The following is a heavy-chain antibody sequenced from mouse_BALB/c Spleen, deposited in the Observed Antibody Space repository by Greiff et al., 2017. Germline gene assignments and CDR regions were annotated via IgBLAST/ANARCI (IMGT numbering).Heavy chain of an antibody. D-gene: IGHD1-1*01. CDR1: GFNIKDTY. CDR2: IDPANGNT. J-gene: IGHJ4*01. CDR3: AVLDYAMDY. V-gene: IGHV14-3*02. Sequence: LVESGAELVKPGASVKLSCTASGFNIKDTYMHWVKQRPEQGLEWIGRIDPANGNTKYDPKFQGKATITADTSSNTAYLQLSSLTSEDTAVYYCAVLDYAMDYWGQGTSVTVSS.